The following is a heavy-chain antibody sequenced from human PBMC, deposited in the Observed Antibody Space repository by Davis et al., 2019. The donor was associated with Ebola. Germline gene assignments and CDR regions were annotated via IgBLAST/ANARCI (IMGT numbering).Heavy chain of an antibody. Sequence: AASVKVSCKASGYTFTGYYMHWVRQAPGQGLEWMGWINPHNGNTNYAQNDQGRVIMTSDTATTTAYMEVGSLRSDDTAVYYCARAQFPTTSDHWGQGTLVTVSS. D-gene: IGHD1-1*01. CDR3: ARAQFPTTSDH. V-gene: IGHV1-18*04. CDR2: INPHNGNT. J-gene: IGHJ4*02. CDR1: GYTFTGYY.